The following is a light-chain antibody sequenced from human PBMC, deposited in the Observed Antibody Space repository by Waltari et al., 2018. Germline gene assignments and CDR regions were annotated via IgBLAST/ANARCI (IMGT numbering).Light chain of an antibody. Sequence: QSALTQPPSASGSPGQSVTIPCTGTSSDVGASNYVSWYQQYPDKAPKLMIYEVTKRPSGVPDRFSGSKSGNTASLTVSGLQAEDEADYYCISYAGNNKYVLGAGTKVTVL. CDR3: ISYAGNNKYV. V-gene: IGLV2-8*01. J-gene: IGLJ1*01. CDR2: EVT. CDR1: SSDVGASNY.